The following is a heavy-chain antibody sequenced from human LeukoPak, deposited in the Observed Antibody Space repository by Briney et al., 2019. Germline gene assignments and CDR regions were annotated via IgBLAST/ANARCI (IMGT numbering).Heavy chain of an antibody. J-gene: IGHJ4*02. V-gene: IGHV1-46*01. CDR1: GYTFTSYY. CDR3: ARDLGSSAGGDDY. CDR2: INPSGGST. Sequence: ASVKVSCKASGYTFTSYYMHWVRQAPGQGLEWMGIINPSGGSTSYAQKFQGRVTITADKSTSTAYMELSSLRSEDTAVYYCARDLGSSAGGDDYWGQGTLVTVSS. D-gene: IGHD6-6*01.